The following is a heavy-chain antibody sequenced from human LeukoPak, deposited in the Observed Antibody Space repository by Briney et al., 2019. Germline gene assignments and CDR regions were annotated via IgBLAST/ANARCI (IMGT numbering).Heavy chain of an antibody. CDR3: ARGSLITIFLYYMDV. Sequence: SETLSLTCTVSGGSISSYYWSWIRQPAGKGLEWIGRIYTSGSTNYNPSLKSRVTMSVDTSKNQFSLKLSSVTAADTAVYYCARGSLITIFLYYMDVWGKGTTVTVSS. CDR1: GGSISSYY. J-gene: IGHJ6*03. V-gene: IGHV4-4*07. D-gene: IGHD3-9*01. CDR2: IYTSGST.